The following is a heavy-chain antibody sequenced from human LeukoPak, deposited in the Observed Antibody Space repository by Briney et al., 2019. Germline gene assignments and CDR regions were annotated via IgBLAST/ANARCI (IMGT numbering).Heavy chain of an antibody. CDR3: ARVVWDGTYDSSGYYGAFDI. D-gene: IGHD3-22*01. Sequence: PSETLSLTCTVSGGSISSYYWSWIRQPAGKGLEWIGRIYTSGSTNYNPSLKSRVTMSVDTSKNQFSLKLSSVTAADTAVYYCARVVWDGTYDSSGYYGAFDIWGQGTMVTVSS. CDR1: GGSISSYY. CDR2: IYTSGST. V-gene: IGHV4-4*07. J-gene: IGHJ3*02.